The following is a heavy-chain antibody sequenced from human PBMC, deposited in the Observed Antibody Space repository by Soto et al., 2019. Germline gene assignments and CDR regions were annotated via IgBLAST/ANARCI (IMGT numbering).Heavy chain of an antibody. J-gene: IGHJ6*02. CDR3: ARSGYYTPSGYGMDV. CDR1: GFTVSSNY. CDR2: IYSGGST. V-gene: IGHV3-53*01. Sequence: PGGSLRLSCAASGFTVSSNYMSWVRQAPGKGLEWVSVIYSGGSTYYADSVKGRFTISRDNSKNTLYLQMNSLRAEDTAVYYCARSGYYTPSGYGMDVWGQGTTVTVSS. D-gene: IGHD3-3*01.